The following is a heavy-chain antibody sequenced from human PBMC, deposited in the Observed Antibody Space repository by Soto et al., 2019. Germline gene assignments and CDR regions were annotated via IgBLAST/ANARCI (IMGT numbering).Heavy chain of an antibody. CDR1: GGSISSSSYY. D-gene: IGHD6-13*01. CDR2: IYYSGST. CDR3: ARQGGGSSSWLNWFDP. V-gene: IGHV4-39*01. J-gene: IGHJ5*02. Sequence: SETLSLTCTVSGGSISSSSYYWGWIRQPPGKGLEWIGSIYYSGSTYYNPSLKSRVTISVDTSKNQFSLKLSSVTAADAAVYYCARQGGGSSSWLNWFDPWGQGTLVTVSS.